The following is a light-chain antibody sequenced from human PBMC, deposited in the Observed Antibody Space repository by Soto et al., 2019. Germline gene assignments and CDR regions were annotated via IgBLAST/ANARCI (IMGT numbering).Light chain of an antibody. CDR1: YDISSS. CDR3: QQLSHYPYT. Sequence: DIQLTQSPSFLSASVEDRVTISCLASYDISSSLAWYQQEPGKPPKLLIYDSSTLQTGVQSSFTGSGSGRKFTLTISGLQFGDFATYFCQQLSHYPYTFGQGTNLEI. V-gene: IGKV1-9*01. J-gene: IGKJ2*01. CDR2: DSS.